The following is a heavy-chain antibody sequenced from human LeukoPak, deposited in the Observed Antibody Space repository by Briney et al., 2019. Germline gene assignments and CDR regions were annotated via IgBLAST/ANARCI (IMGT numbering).Heavy chain of an antibody. CDR3: ARAGLYSSPSRGWFDP. CDR1: GYTFTGYY. D-gene: IGHD6-6*01. Sequence: ASVKVSCKASGYTFTGYYMHWVRQAPGQGLEWMGWVNPNSGGTNYAQKFQGRVTMTRDTSISTAYMELSRLRSDDTAVYYCARAGLYSSPSRGWFDPWGQGTLVTVSS. V-gene: IGHV1-2*02. CDR2: VNPNSGGT. J-gene: IGHJ5*02.